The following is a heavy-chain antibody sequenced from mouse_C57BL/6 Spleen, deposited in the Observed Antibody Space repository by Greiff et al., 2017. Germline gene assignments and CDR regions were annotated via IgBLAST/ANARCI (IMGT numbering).Heavy chain of an antibody. D-gene: IGHD1-1*01. CDR3: ARRSYYYGTNFDY. CDR2: IDPSDSYT. CDR1: GYTFTSYW. V-gene: IGHV1-50*01. Sequence: QVQLQQPGAELVKPGASVKLSCKASGYTFTSYWMQWVKQRPGQGLEWIGEIDPSDSYTNYNQKFKGKATLTVYKSSSTAYMQLISLTSEDSAVYYCARRSYYYGTNFDYWGQVTTLTVSS. J-gene: IGHJ2*01.